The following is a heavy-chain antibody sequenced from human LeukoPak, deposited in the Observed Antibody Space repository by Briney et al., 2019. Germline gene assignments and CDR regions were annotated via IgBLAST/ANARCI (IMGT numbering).Heavy chain of an antibody. V-gene: IGHV4-34*01. D-gene: IGHD3-22*01. CDR2: INHSGNT. CDR1: GGSFSGYY. Sequence: PSETLSLTCAVCGGSFSGYYWSWIRQPPGKGLEWIGEINHSGNTNYNPSLKSRVTISVDTSKNQFSLKLSSVTAADTAVYHCASLRYYYDSSGSRPVDYWGQGTLVTVSS. J-gene: IGHJ4*02. CDR3: ASLRYYYDSSGSRPVDY.